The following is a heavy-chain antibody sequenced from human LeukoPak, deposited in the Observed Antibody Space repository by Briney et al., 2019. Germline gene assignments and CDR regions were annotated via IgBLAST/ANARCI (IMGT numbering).Heavy chain of an antibody. Sequence: GRSLRLSCAASGFTFSSYGMHWVRQAPGKGQEWVAVIWYDESNKYYADSVKGRFTISRDNAKNTLYLQMNSLRAEDTAIYYCARGGSSWFPHDYWGQGTLVTVSS. CDR1: GFTFSSYG. CDR2: IWYDESNK. J-gene: IGHJ4*02. D-gene: IGHD6-13*01. CDR3: ARGGSSWFPHDY. V-gene: IGHV3-33*01.